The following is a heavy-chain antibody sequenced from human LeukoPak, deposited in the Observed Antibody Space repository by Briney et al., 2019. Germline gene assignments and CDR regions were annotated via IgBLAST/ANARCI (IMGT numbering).Heavy chain of an antibody. Sequence: GGSLRLSCAASGFTFSSYAMHWVRQAPGKGLEWVAVISYDGNNKYYADSVKGRFTISRDNSKNTLYLQMNSLRAEDTAVYYCAKTYYYDSSGYYYRVYYYYMDVWGKGTTVTISS. D-gene: IGHD3-22*01. J-gene: IGHJ6*03. CDR1: GFTFSSYA. CDR2: ISYDGNNK. V-gene: IGHV3-30*04. CDR3: AKTYYYDSSGYYYRVYYYYMDV.